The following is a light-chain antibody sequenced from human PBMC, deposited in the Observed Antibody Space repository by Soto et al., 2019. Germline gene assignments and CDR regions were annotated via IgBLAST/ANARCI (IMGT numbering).Light chain of an antibody. CDR2: DVI. CDR3: SSYSRTTTLE. Sequence: QSALTQPASVSGSPGQSITISCTGTSSDVGAYNYVSWYQQHAGKAPKLIIYDVINRPSGVSNRFSGSKSGNTASLTISGLQAEDEADYYCSSYSRTTTLEFGGGTQLTVL. V-gene: IGLV2-14*03. J-gene: IGLJ2*01. CDR1: SSDVGAYNY.